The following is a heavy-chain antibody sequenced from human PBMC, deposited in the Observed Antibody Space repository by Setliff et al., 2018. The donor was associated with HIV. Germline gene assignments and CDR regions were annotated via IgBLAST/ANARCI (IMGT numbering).Heavy chain of an antibody. J-gene: IGHJ4*02. CDR2: ITYSGSA. V-gene: IGHV4-30-4*08. CDR3: VRDDYGYNGKGFDC. D-gene: IGHD4-17*01. Sequence: SETLSLTCAVSGYSISSGYYWNWIRQPPGKGLEWIGYITYSGSAYYNPSLKSRVTISIDTSNNHISRRLSSVTAADTAMYYCVRDDYGYNGKGFDCWGTGTLVTASS. CDR1: GYSISSGYY.